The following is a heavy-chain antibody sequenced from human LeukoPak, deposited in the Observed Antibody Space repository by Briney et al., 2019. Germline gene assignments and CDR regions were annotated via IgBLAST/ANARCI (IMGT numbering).Heavy chain of an antibody. CDR2: IYYSGST. CDR3: ARGITPIVPTIAGWVDH. CDR1: GGCISSSSYY. J-gene: IGHJ5*02. V-gene: IGHV4-39*01. Sequence: SETPSLTCTVSGGCISSSSYYWGLIRQPPGKGLEWIGSIYYSGSTYYNPSLKSRVTISVYTSKNQFSLKLSSVTAADTAVYYSARGITPIVPTIAGWVDHWGQGTLVTVSS. D-gene: IGHD5-12*01.